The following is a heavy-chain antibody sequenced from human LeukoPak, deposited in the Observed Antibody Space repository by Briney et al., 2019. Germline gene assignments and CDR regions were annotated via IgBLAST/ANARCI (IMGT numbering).Heavy chain of an antibody. Sequence: PSETLSLTCTVSGGSISSYYWSWIRQPPGKGLEWIGYIYYSGSTNYNPSLKSRVTISVDTSKNQFSLKLSSVTAADTAVYYCARGGTMIGGGNWFDPWGQGTLVTVSS. D-gene: IGHD3-22*01. CDR3: ARGGTMIGGGNWFDP. J-gene: IGHJ5*02. V-gene: IGHV4-59*01. CDR1: GGSISSYY. CDR2: IYYSGST.